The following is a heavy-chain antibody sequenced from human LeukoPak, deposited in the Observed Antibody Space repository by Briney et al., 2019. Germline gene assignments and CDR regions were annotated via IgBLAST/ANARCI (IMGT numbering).Heavy chain of an antibody. CDR1: GGSISSGGYS. Sequence: SQTLSLTCAVSGGSISSGGYSWSWIRQPPGKGLEWIGYIYYSGSTYYNPSLKSRVTISVDTSKNQFSLKLSSVTAADTAVYYCARAMGYRPYSSSLEGDAFDIWGQGTMVTVSS. J-gene: IGHJ3*02. CDR2: IYYSGST. CDR3: ARAMGYRPYSSSLEGDAFDI. V-gene: IGHV4-30-2*01. D-gene: IGHD6-13*01.